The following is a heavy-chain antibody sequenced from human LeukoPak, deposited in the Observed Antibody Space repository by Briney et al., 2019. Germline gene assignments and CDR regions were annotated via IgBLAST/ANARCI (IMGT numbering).Heavy chain of an antibody. CDR1: GYTFTSYG. D-gene: IGHD1-26*01. J-gene: IGHJ4*02. CDR2: ISAYNGNT. Sequence: ASVKVSCKASGYTFTSYGISWVRQAPGQGLEWMGWISAYNGNTNYAQKLQGRVTMTTDTSTSTAYRELRSLRADDTAVYYCARGTPLVWDLQPFDYWGQGTLVTVSS. V-gene: IGHV1-18*01. CDR3: ARGTPLVWDLQPFDY.